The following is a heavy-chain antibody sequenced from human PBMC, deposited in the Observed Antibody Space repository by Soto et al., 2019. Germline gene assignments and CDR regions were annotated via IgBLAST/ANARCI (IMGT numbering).Heavy chain of an antibody. CDR3: ASQDHSRSSSGWFDP. V-gene: IGHV4-59*01. CDR2: MYYSGST. CDR1: GDSISSSY. J-gene: IGHJ5*02. Sequence: PSETLYRTCTISGDSISSSYWNWIRQPPGKGLEWIGYMYYSGSTNYNPSLKSRVTISVDTSRNQFSLKLTSVTAADTAVYYCASQDHSRSSSGWFDPWGQGTLVTVYS. D-gene: IGHD6-6*01.